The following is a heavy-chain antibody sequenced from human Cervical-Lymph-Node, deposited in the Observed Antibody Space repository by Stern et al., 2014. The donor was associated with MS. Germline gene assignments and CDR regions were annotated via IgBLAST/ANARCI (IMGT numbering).Heavy chain of an antibody. D-gene: IGHD1-1*01. CDR2: ISWNSGSI. CDR3: AKGCSRTFLHDGFDI. Sequence: EVHLVESGGGLVQPGRSLRLSCAASGFTFDDYAMHWVRQAPGKGLEWVSGISWNSGSIGYADSVKGRFTISRDNAKNSLYLQMNSLRAEDTALYYCAKGCSRTFLHDGFDIWGQGTMVTVSS. J-gene: IGHJ3*02. CDR1: GFTFDDYA. V-gene: IGHV3-9*01.